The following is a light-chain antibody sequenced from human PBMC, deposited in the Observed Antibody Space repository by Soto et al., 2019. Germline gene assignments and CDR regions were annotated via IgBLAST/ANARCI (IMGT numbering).Light chain of an antibody. CDR1: SSDVGAYDY. V-gene: IGLV2-14*03. CDR3: SSHTTSDTRV. J-gene: IGLJ1*01. CDR2: EVS. Sequence: QSALTQPASVSGSPGQSIAISCTGSSSDVGAYDYVSWYQQHPDEAPRLIMYEVSYRPSGVSNRFSGSKSVNTATLTISGLQAEDEGDYYCSSHTTSDTRVFGTGTKVTVL.